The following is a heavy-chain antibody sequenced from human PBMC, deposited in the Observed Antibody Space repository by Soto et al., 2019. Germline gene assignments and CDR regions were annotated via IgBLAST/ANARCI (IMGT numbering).Heavy chain of an antibody. J-gene: IGHJ4*02. Sequence: SETLSLTCAVYGGSFSGYYWSWIRQPPGKGLEWIGEINHSGSTNYNPSLKSRVTISVDTSKNQFSLKLSSVTAADTAVYYCARGESKSNGDYRLDYWGQGTLVTVSS. CDR2: INHSGST. CDR1: GGSFSGYY. D-gene: IGHD4-17*01. V-gene: IGHV4-34*01. CDR3: ARGESKSNGDYRLDY.